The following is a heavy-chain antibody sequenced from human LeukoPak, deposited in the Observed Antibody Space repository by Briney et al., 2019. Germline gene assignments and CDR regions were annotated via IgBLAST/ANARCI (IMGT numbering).Heavy chain of an antibody. Sequence: PGGSLRLSCAASGFTFSSYAMSWVRQAPGKGLEWVSAISGSGGSTYYADSVKGRFTISRDNAKNSLYLQMNSLRAGDTAVYYCARDRDCSSTSCYSRPIDYWGQGTLVTVSS. D-gene: IGHD2-2*01. J-gene: IGHJ4*02. V-gene: IGHV3-23*01. CDR1: GFTFSSYA. CDR2: ISGSGGST. CDR3: ARDRDCSSTSCYSRPIDY.